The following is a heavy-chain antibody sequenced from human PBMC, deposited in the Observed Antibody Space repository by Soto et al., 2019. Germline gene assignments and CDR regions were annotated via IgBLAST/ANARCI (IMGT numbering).Heavy chain of an antibody. J-gene: IGHJ6*02. V-gene: IGHV1-18*01. Sequence: GASVKVSCKASGYTFTSYGISWVRQAPGQGLEWMGWISAYSGNTRYAKKLQGRVTMTRDTSTSTAYTQLSSLRSEDTAVYYCAREIVVPPNTAAGYHCDGMNVWGQGTTVTVSS. CDR3: AREIVVPPNTAAGYHCDGMNV. CDR1: GYTFTSYG. CDR2: ISAYSGNT. D-gene: IGHD3-22*01.